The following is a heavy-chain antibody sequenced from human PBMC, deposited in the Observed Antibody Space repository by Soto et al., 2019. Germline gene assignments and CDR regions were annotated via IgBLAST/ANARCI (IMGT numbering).Heavy chain of an antibody. CDR1: GFTFSSYA. J-gene: IGHJ1*01. V-gene: IGHV3-23*01. CDR2: ISGSGGST. D-gene: IGHD4-17*01. Sequence: GGSLRLSCAASGFTFSSYAMSWVRQAPGKGLEWVSAISGSGGSTYYADTVKGRFTISRDNSKNTLYLQMNSLRAEDTAVYYCAKTHGDYDLPDSGYFQHWGQGTLVTISS. CDR3: AKTHGDYDLPDSGYFQH.